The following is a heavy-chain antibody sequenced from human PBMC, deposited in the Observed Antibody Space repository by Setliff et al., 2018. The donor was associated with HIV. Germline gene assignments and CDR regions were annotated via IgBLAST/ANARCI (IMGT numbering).Heavy chain of an antibody. CDR2: IIPIFGTA. CDR3: ARDVGSVWHNWFDP. D-gene: IGHD6-19*01. CDR1: GGTLSSYA. Sequence: VASVKVSCKASGGTLSSYAISWVRQAPGQGLEWMGRIIPIFGTANYAQKFQDRVTLTRDTSATTAYMELSSLRSEDTAVYYCARDVGSVWHNWFDPWGQGTLVTVSS. J-gene: IGHJ5*02. V-gene: IGHV1-69*05.